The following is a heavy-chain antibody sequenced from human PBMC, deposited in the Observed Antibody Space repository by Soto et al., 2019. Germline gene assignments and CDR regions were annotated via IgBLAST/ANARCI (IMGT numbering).Heavy chain of an antibody. CDR1: GGTFSSYA. CDR3: ARASLKRAAASGAFDI. J-gene: IGHJ3*02. D-gene: IGHD3-10*01. Sequence: ASVKVSCKASGGTFSSYAISWVRQAPGQGLEWMGGIIPIFGTANYAQKFQGRVTITADESTSTAYMELSSLRSEDTAVYYCARASLKRAAASGAFDIWGQGTMVTVSS. V-gene: IGHV1-69*13. CDR2: IIPIFGTA.